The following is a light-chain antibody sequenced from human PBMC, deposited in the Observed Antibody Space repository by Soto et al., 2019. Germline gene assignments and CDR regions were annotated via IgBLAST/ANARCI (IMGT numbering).Light chain of an antibody. V-gene: IGLV2-14*01. CDR3: SSFTSSSTLVV. CDR1: SSDVGGYSY. Sequence: QSALTQPASVSGSPGQSITISCTGTSSDVGGYSYVSWYQQHPGKAPKLMIYEVSNRPSGVSNRFSGSKSGNTASPTISGLQAEDEADYYCSSFTSSSTLVVFGGGTQLTVL. CDR2: EVS. J-gene: IGLJ2*01.